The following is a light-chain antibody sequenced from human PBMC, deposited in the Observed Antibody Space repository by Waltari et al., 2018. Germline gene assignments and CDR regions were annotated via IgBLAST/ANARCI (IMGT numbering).Light chain of an antibody. V-gene: IGKV4-1*01. CDR1: QSVLYSANSTSY. J-gene: IGKJ3*01. CDR3: QQYYTTPPT. Sequence: DIVMTQSPDSLDVSLGERATINCKSSQSVLYSANSTSYLAWYQQKPGQPPKLLFYWASTRESGVPDRFSGSGPGTDFTLTISSLQAEDVAVYFCQQYYTTPPTFGPGTKVGIK. CDR2: WAS.